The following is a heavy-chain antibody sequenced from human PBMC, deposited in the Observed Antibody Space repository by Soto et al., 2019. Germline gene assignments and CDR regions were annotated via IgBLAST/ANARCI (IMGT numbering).Heavy chain of an antibody. D-gene: IGHD5-18*01. Sequence: QVQLQESGPGLVKPSETLSLTCTVSGGSVSSGSYYWSWIRQPPGKGLEWIGYIYYSGSTNYNPSLKSRVTIPVDTSKNQFSLKLSSVTAADTAVYYCARSLRGYSYGYSPGWFDPWGQGTLVTVSS. CDR2: IYYSGST. V-gene: IGHV4-61*01. J-gene: IGHJ5*02. CDR1: GGSVSSGSYY. CDR3: ARSLRGYSYGYSPGWFDP.